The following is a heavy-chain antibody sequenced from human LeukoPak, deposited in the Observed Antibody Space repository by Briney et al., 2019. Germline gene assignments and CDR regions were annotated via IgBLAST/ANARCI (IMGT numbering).Heavy chain of an antibody. J-gene: IGHJ4*02. CDR1: GFIFKKYW. D-gene: IGHD3-10*01. V-gene: IGHV3-7*01. Sequence: GGSLRLSCVASGFIFKKYWMNWVRQVPGKGLECLANIKEDGSETYYADSVKGRFTISRDNAKNSLYLQMNSLRAEDTAVYYCARDIPMVREPYVSYWGQGTLVTVSS. CDR2: IKEDGSET. CDR3: ARDIPMVREPYVSY.